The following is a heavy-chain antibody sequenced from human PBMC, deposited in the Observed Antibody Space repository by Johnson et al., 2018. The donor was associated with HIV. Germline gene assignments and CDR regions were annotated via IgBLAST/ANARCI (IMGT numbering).Heavy chain of an antibody. D-gene: IGHD2-21*01. J-gene: IGHJ3*01. CDR2: ISSNGGST. Sequence: VQLVESGGGLVQPGGSLRLSCAASGFTFSSYAMHWVRQAPGKGLEYVSAISSNGGSTYYANSVKGRFTISRDNSKNTLYRQMSSLQTEDTAVYYCARRAYCGGCSYIGVDRWGQGTKVTVSS. CDR1: GFTFSSYA. V-gene: IGHV3-64*01. CDR3: ARRAYCGGCSYIGVDR.